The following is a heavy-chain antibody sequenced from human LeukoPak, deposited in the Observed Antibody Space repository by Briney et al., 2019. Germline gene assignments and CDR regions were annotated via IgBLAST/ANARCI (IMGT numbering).Heavy chain of an antibody. Sequence: SETLSLTCTVSGGSISSYYWSWIRQPPGKGLEWIGYIYYSGSTNYNPSLKSRVTISVDTSKNQFSLKLSSVTAADTAVYYCARGHHGSGGRWYFDLWGRGTLVTVSS. CDR2: IYYSGST. V-gene: IGHV4-59*01. J-gene: IGHJ2*01. D-gene: IGHD3-10*01. CDR1: GGSISSYY. CDR3: ARGHHGSGGRWYFDL.